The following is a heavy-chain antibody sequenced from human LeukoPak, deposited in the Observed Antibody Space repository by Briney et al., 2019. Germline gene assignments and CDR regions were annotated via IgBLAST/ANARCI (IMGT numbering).Heavy chain of an antibody. Sequence: SQTLSLTCAISGDSVSSNSAAWNWIRQSPSRGLEWLGRTYYRSKWYNDYAVSVKSRITINPDTPKNQFSLQLNSVTPEDTAVYYCAREMYYYDSGGYYVLDYWGQGTLVTVSS. CDR3: AREMYYYDSGGYYVLDY. J-gene: IGHJ4*02. CDR1: GDSVSSNSAA. D-gene: IGHD3-22*01. CDR2: TYYRSKWYN. V-gene: IGHV6-1*01.